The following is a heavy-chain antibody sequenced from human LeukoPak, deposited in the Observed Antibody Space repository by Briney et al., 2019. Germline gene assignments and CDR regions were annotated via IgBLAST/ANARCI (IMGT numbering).Heavy chain of an antibody. Sequence: SQTLSLTCTVSGDSITSGGYYWSWIRQHPGKGLEWTGYTYYGGGTYYNPSLKSRVTISVDRSKNQFSLNLRSVTAADTAVYYCARVVGYCSGGSCYSIDAFDIWGQGTMVTVSS. V-gene: IGHV4-31*02. J-gene: IGHJ3*02. D-gene: IGHD2-15*01. CDR3: ARVVGYCSGGSCYSIDAFDI. CDR1: GDSITSGGYY. CDR2: TYYGGGT.